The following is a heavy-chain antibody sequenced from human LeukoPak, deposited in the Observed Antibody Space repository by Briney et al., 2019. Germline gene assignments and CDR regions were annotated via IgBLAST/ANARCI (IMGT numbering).Heavy chain of an antibody. CDR3: ARHPIFGGTNVYAFDY. D-gene: IGHD2-8*01. Sequence: SETLSLTCTVSGSSISSYYWTWVRQPPGKGLEYIGYIYYTGSTNSSPSLKSRVTISLDTSKNQFSLKLNSVTAADTAVYYCARHPIFGGTNVYAFDYWGQGTLVTVSS. CDR1: GSSISSYY. J-gene: IGHJ4*02. V-gene: IGHV4-59*08. CDR2: IYYTGST.